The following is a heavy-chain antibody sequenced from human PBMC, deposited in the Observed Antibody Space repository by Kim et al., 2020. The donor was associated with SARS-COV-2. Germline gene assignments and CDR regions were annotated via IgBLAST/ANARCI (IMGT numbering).Heavy chain of an antibody. CDR2: IIPILGIA. CDR3: TRLGGGGEQQPFDY. D-gene: IGHD6-13*01. V-gene: IGHV1-69*04. J-gene: IGHJ4*02. CDR1: GGTFSSYA. Sequence: SVKVSCKASGGTFSSYAISWVRQAPGQGLEWMGRIIPILGIANYAQKFQGRVTITADKSTSTAYMELSSLRSEDTAVYYCTRLGGGGEQQPFDYWGQGTLVTVSS.